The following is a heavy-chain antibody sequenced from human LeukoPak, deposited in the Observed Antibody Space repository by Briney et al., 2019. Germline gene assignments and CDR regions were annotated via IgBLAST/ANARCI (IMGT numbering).Heavy chain of an antibody. J-gene: IGHJ5*02. CDR1: GGSISSTNYY. V-gene: IGHV4-39*01. CDR2: IYYSGST. Sequence: PSETLSLTCTVSGGSISSTNYYWGWIRQSPGKGLEWIGNIYYSGSTYYNPSLKSRVTISVDTSKNQFSLKLSSLTAADTAVYYCACEAGYSSGPLPFDPWGQGTLVTVSS. D-gene: IGHD6-19*01. CDR3: ACEAGYSSGPLPFDP.